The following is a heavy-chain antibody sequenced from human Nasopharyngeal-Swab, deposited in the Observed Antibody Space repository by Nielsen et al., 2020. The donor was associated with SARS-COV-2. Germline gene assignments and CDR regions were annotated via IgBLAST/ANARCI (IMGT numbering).Heavy chain of an antibody. Sequence: VRQAPGKGLEWVANIKQDGSEKYYADSVKGRFTISRDKAKNSLYLQMNSLRAEDTAVYYCAREAATRPTNWFDPWGQGTLVTVSS. J-gene: IGHJ5*02. CDR3: AREAATRPTNWFDP. CDR2: IKQDGSEK. V-gene: IGHV3-7*01. D-gene: IGHD2-15*01.